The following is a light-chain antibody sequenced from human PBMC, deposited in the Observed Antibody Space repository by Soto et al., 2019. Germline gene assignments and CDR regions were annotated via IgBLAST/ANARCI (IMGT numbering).Light chain of an antibody. Sequence: DIQMTQSPSSLSASVGDRVTITCQASQDITIYLNWYQQKPGKAPKLLISDASNLETGVPSRFSGSGSVKHFAFTISSLQPEDIATYYCRQYDNVPWTFGEGTKVDSK. CDR2: DAS. CDR3: RQYDNVPWT. J-gene: IGKJ1*01. CDR1: QDITIY. V-gene: IGKV1-33*01.